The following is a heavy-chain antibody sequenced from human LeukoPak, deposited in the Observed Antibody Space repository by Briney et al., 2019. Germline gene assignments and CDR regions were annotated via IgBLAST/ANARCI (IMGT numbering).Heavy chain of an antibody. CDR2: IYYSGST. J-gene: IGHJ4*02. Sequence: SETLSLTCTVSGGSISSYYWSWIRQPPGKGLEWIGYIYYSGSTNYNPSLKSRVTISVDTSKNQFSLKLSSVTAADTAVYYCARGLEPPYYFDYWGQGTLVTVSS. CDR1: GGSISSYY. CDR3: ARGLEPPYYFDY. D-gene: IGHD1-1*01. V-gene: IGHV4-59*01.